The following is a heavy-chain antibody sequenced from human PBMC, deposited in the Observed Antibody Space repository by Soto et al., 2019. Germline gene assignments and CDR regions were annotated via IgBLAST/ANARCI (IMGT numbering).Heavy chain of an antibody. CDR2: IYSGGST. V-gene: IGHV3-66*04. D-gene: IGHD2-15*01. Sequence: GGSLRLSCVASGFTVSSNYMSWVRQAPGKGLEWVSVIYSGGSTYYADSVKGRFTISRDNSKNTLYLQMNSLRAEDTAVYFCARPALGYCSGGNCPPLYWGQGTLVTVSS. CDR1: GFTVSSNY. CDR3: ARPALGYCSGGNCPPLY. J-gene: IGHJ4*02.